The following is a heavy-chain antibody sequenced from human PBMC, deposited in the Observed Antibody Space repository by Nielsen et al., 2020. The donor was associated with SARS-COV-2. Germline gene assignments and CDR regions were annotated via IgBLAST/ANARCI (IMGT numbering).Heavy chain of an antibody. CDR1: GFTFSSYA. D-gene: IGHD6-6*01. CDR3: ARECPDSSSSYFDY. J-gene: IGHJ4*02. V-gene: IGHV3-30*04. Sequence: GESLKISCAASGFTFSSYAMHWVRQAPGKGLEWVAIISYAGSNKYSSDSVKARFTIARDNSKNTLYLQMNSLRAEDTAVYYCARECPDSSSSYFDYWGQGTLVTVSS. CDR2: ISYAGSNK.